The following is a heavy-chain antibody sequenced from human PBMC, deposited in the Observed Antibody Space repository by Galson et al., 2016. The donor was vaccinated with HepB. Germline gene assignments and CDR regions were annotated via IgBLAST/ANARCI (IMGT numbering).Heavy chain of an antibody. V-gene: IGHV3-48*03. Sequence: SLRLSCAASGFTFSSYEMNWVRQAPGKGLEWVSYISSSGSTIYYADSVKGRFTISRDNAKNSLYLQMNSLRAEDTAVYYCAREYNWGSYYYYGMDVWGQGTTVTVSS. J-gene: IGHJ6*02. CDR3: AREYNWGSYYYYGMDV. CDR2: ISSSGSTI. D-gene: IGHD1-20*01. CDR1: GFTFSSYE.